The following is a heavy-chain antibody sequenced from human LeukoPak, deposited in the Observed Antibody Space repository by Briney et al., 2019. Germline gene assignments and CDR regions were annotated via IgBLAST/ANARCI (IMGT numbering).Heavy chain of an antibody. J-gene: IGHJ4*02. Sequence: ASVKVSCKASGYTFTSYYIHWVRQAPGQGLEWMGIINPSGGSTNYAQDFQGRVTMTRDTSASTVYMELSSLRSEDTAVYYCARRELAGSTTYFDYWGQGTLVTVSS. CDR2: INPSGGST. D-gene: IGHD1-26*01. V-gene: IGHV1-46*01. CDR1: GYTFTSYY. CDR3: ARRELAGSTTYFDY.